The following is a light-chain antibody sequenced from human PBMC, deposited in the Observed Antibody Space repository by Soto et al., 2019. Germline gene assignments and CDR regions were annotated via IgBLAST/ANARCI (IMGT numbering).Light chain of an antibody. CDR3: QQYKTYPMYT. J-gene: IGKJ2*01. CDR2: GAS. CDR1: QSISTW. Sequence: DIQMTQSPSTLSASVGDRVTITCRASQSISTWLAWYQQKPGKAPKFLISGASNLESGVPARFSGSGSGTEFTLTVRSLQPDDFATYYCQQYKTYPMYTFGQGTRLEIK. V-gene: IGKV1-5*01.